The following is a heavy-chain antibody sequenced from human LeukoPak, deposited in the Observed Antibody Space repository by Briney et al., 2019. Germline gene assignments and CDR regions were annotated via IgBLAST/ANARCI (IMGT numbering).Heavy chain of an antibody. Sequence: PGGSLRLSCAASGFTVGSYSMNWVRQAPGKGLEWVSYISSSSTTINYAESVKGRFTISRDNAKDSMYLQMNSLRAEDTAVYYCVRDLDSIAFFWGQGTLVTVSS. V-gene: IGHV3-48*01. CDR2: ISSSSTTI. J-gene: IGHJ4*02. D-gene: IGHD2/OR15-2a*01. CDR3: VRDLDSIAFF. CDR1: GFTVGSYS.